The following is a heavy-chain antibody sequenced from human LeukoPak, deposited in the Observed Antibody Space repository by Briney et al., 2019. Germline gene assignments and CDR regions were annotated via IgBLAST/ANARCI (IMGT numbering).Heavy chain of an antibody. CDR3: VRDPLAALGNWFDP. D-gene: IGHD6-13*01. CDR1: GGSISRGGYY. J-gene: IGHJ5*02. CDR2: IYSSGSI. Sequence: SETLSLTCTVSGGSISRGGYYWSWIRQPAGKGLEWIGRIYSSGSINYNPSLKSRVTISMDTSKNQLSLKLSSVTAADTAVYYCVRDPLAALGNWFDPWGQGTLVTVSS. V-gene: IGHV4-61*02.